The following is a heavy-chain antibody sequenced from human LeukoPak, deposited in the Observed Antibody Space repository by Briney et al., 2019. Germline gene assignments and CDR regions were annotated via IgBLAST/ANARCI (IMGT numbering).Heavy chain of an antibody. CDR3: ARGRTSTMIVVVMATSPAFDI. Sequence: PSETLSLTCAVYGGSFSGYYWSWIRQPPGKGLEWIGEINHSGSTNYNPSLKSRVTISVDTSKNQFSLKLGSVTAADTAVYYCARGRTSTMIVVVMATSPAFDIWGQGTMVTVSS. J-gene: IGHJ3*02. V-gene: IGHV4-34*01. CDR2: INHSGST. CDR1: GGSFSGYY. D-gene: IGHD3-22*01.